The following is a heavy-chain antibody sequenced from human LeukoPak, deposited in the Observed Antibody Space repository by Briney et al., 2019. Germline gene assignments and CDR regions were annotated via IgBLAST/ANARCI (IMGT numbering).Heavy chain of an antibody. Sequence: GGSLGPSCAASGFTFEDYAMHWVRQDPGKGLEWVSLISGDGGSTYYADSVKGRFTISRDNSKNSLYPQMNSLRTEDTALYYCAKDSEYYYDSSGYYGDWGQGTLVTVSS. J-gene: IGHJ4*02. V-gene: IGHV3-43*02. D-gene: IGHD3-22*01. CDR2: ISGDGGST. CDR1: GFTFEDYA. CDR3: AKDSEYYYDSSGYYGD.